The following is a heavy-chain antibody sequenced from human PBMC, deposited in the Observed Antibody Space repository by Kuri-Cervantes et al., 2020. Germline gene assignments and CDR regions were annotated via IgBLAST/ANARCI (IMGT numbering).Heavy chain of an antibody. J-gene: IGHJ3*02. CDR3: ARGRITIFGVVIMSLRAFDI. Sequence: SETLSLTCVVSGDSISSSNWWSWVRQSPTKGLEWIGEIYHSVSTNYNPSLKSRVTISVDTSKNQFSLKLSSVTAADTAVYYCARGRITIFGVVIMSLRAFDIWGQGTTVTVSS. CDR1: GDSISSSNW. V-gene: IGHV4-4*02. CDR2: IYHSVST. D-gene: IGHD3-3*01.